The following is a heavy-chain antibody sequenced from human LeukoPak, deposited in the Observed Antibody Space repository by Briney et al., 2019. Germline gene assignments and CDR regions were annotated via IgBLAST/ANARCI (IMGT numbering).Heavy chain of an antibody. Sequence: PGGSLRLSCAASGFTFDDYAMHWVRQAPGKGLEWVSSISSSSSYIYYADSVKGRFTISRDNAKNSLYLQMNSLRAEDTAVYYCARGVTAYYYVARDYYYMDVWGKGTTVTVSS. V-gene: IGHV3-21*01. CDR3: ARGVTAYYYVARDYYYMDV. CDR1: GFTFDDYA. CDR2: ISSSSSYI. J-gene: IGHJ6*03. D-gene: IGHD3-10*02.